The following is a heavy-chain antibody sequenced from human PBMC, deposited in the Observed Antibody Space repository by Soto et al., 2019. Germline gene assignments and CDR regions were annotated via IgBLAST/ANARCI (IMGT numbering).Heavy chain of an antibody. J-gene: IGHJ3*01. CDR1: DGSISGYC. CDR2: ISYSGST. CDR3: ASLNFDILTGYYAFDL. Sequence: PSETLSVTCTVSDGSISGYCGSWIRQSPEKGLEYIGYISYSGSTNYNPSLKSRVTTSLDTSKNQFSLKLSSVTAADTAIYYCASLNFDILTGYYAFDLWGQGTMVTVSS. V-gene: IGHV4-59*08. D-gene: IGHD3-9*01.